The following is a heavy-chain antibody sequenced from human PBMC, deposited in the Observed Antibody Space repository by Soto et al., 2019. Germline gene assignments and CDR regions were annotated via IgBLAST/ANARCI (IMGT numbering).Heavy chain of an antibody. CDR2: IWYDGSNK. CDR3: ASMPLVGAIYAPFDY. V-gene: IGHV3-33*01. CDR1: GFTFSSYG. D-gene: IGHD1-26*01. J-gene: IGHJ4*02. Sequence: QVQLVESGGGVVQPGRSLRLSCAASGFTFSSYGMHWVRQAPGKGLEWVAVIWYDGSNKYYADSVKGRFTISRDNSKNTMYLQMNSLRAEDTAVYYCASMPLVGAIYAPFDYWGQGTLVTVSS.